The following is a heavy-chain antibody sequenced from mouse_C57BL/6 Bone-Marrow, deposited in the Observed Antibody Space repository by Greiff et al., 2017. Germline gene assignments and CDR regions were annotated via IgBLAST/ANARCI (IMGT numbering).Heavy chain of an antibody. CDR1: GFTFSSSG. J-gene: IGHJ4*01. CDR2: ISSGGSYT. V-gene: IGHV5-6*01. CDR3: ARQGYYSNSYAMDY. Sequence: EVQRVESGGDLVKPGGSLKLSCAASGFTFSSSGMSWVRQTPDKRLEWVATISSGGSYTYYPDSVKGRFTISRDNAKNTLYLQMSSLKSEDTAMYYCARQGYYSNSYAMDYWGQGTSVTVSS. D-gene: IGHD2-5*01.